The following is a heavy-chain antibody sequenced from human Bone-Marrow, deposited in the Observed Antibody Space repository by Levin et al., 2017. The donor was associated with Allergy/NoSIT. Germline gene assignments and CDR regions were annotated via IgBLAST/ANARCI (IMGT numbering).Heavy chain of an antibody. CDR3: ARGFADYYFDS. V-gene: IGHV4-4*02. Sequence: SETLSLTCAVSGDSISTSNWWSWVRQSPGKGLEWIAEIHHSGSTNFNPSLKSRVTISLDMSKSQFSLKLTSVTAADTAVYYCARGFADYYFDSWGQGTLVTVYS. CDR1: GDSISTSNW. D-gene: IGHD2-21*02. J-gene: IGHJ4*02. CDR2: IHHSGST.